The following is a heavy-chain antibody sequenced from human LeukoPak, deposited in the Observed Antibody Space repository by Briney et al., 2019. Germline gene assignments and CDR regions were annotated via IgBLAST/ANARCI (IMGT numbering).Heavy chain of an antibody. J-gene: IGHJ6*03. CDR1: GGSISRYY. CDR2: IYTDGST. D-gene: IGHD5-12*01. Sequence: SETLSLTCSVSGGSISRYYGSWIRQPPGKGLEWLAFIYTDGSTTYTPPLQSQVPISVDTSSNQFSLKLSSVTAADTAVYFCAKTGNGYDPLYYYYYMDVWGKGTTVTVSS. CDR3: AKTGNGYDPLYYYYYMDV. V-gene: IGHV4-4*09.